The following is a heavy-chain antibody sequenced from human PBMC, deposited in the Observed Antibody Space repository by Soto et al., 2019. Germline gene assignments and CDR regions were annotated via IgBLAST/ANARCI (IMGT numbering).Heavy chain of an antibody. V-gene: IGHV3-33*01. J-gene: IGHJ4*02. CDR3: ARDSYNYYDSSGYLGSIDY. Sequence: QPGGSLRLSCAASGFTFSRYGMHGVRQAPGKGLEWVAVIWYDGSNKYYADSVKGRFTISRDNSKNTLYLQMNSLRAEDTAVYYCARDSYNYYDSSGYLGSIDYWGQGTLVTVSS. CDR1: GFTFSRYG. CDR2: IWYDGSNK. D-gene: IGHD3-22*01.